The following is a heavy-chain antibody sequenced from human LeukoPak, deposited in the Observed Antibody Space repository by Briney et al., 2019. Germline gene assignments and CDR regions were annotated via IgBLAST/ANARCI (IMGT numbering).Heavy chain of an antibody. CDR3: ARGSLIVGATDYFDY. V-gene: IGHV4-61*02. CDR1: GGSISSGSYY. J-gene: IGHJ4*02. D-gene: IGHD1-26*01. Sequence: SQTLSLTCTVSGGSISSGSYYWSWIRQPAGKGLEWIGRIYTSGSTNYNPSLKSRVTISVDTSENQFSLKLSSVTAADTAVYYCARGSLIVGATDYFDYWGQGTLVTVSS. CDR2: IYTSGST.